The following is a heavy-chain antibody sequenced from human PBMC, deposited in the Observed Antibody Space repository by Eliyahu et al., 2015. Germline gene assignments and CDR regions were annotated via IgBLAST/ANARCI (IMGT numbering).Heavy chain of an antibody. CDR1: XGTFSSYA. J-gene: IGHJ3*02. V-gene: IGHV1-69*01. D-gene: IGHD2-2*01. Sequence: QVQLVXSGAEVKXPGSSXKVSCKASXGTFSSYAISXVRQAPGQGXEWMGGIITIFGTANYAQKFQGRVTITADESTSTAYMELSSLRSEDTAVYYCARIVPAAQSLSDIWGQGTMVTVSS. CDR2: IITIFGTA. CDR3: ARIVPAAQSLSDI.